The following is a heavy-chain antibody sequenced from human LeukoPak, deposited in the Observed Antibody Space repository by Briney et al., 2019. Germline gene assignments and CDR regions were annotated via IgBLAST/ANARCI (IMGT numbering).Heavy chain of an antibody. J-gene: IGHJ5*02. Sequence: SVKVSCKASGYTLTGYYMHWVRQAPGQGLEWMGGIIPIFGTANYAQKFQGRVTITADESTSTAYMELSSLRSEDTAVYYCARGPPGSSPWNWFDPWGQGTLVTVSS. CDR2: IIPIFGTA. D-gene: IGHD6-13*01. V-gene: IGHV1-69*13. CDR3: ARGPPGSSPWNWFDP. CDR1: GYTLTGYY.